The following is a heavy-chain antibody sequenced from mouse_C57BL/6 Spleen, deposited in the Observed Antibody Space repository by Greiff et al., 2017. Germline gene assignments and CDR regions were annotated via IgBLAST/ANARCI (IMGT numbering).Heavy chain of an antibody. J-gene: IGHJ4*01. CDR1: GFTFSSYA. V-gene: IGHV5-4*01. D-gene: IGHD2-2*01. CDR2: ISDGGSYT. Sequence: EVKLMESGGGLVKPGGSLKLSCAASGFTFSSYAMSWVRQTPEKRLEWVATISDGGSYTYYPDNVKGRFTISRDHAKNNLYLQMSHLKSEDTAMYYCARDGWLQGAMDYWGQGTSVTVSS. CDR3: ARDGWLQGAMDY.